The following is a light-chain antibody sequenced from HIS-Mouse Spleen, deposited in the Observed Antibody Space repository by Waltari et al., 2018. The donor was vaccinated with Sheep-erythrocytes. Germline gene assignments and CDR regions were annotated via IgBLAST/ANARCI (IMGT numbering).Light chain of an antibody. V-gene: IGLV2-11*01. CDR3: CSYAGSYTFWV. J-gene: IGLJ3*02. Sequence: QSALTQPRSVSGSPGQSVTISCTGTSSDVGGYNYVSWYQHHPGKAPKLMIYDVSKRPSGVPVRFSGSKSGNTASLTISGLQAEDEADYYCCSYAGSYTFWVFGGGTRLTVL. CDR2: DVS. CDR1: SSDVGGYNY.